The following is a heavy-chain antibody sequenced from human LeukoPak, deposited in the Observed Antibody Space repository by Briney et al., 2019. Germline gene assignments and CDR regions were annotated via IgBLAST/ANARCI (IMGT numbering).Heavy chain of an antibody. V-gene: IGHV1-46*01. CDR1: GYTFTSYY. D-gene: IGHD1-26*01. CDR3: ASSGSYFMEHDAFDI. CDR2: INPSGGST. Sequence: ASVKVSCKASGYTFTSYYMHWVRQAPGQGLEWMGIINPSGGSTSYAQKFQGRVTMTRDMSTSTVYMELSSLRSEDTAVYYCASSGSYFMEHDAFDIWGQGKMDTLSS. J-gene: IGHJ3*02.